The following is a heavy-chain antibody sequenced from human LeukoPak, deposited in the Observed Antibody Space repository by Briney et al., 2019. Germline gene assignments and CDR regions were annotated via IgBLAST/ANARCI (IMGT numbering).Heavy chain of an antibody. V-gene: IGHV3-48*01. CDR1: GFTFSSYS. CDR3: ARGPYTSSNYFDY. D-gene: IGHD6-6*01. J-gene: IGHJ4*02. Sequence: GGSLRLSCAASGFTFSSYSMNWVRQAPGKGLEWVSYISNTGSAIYYADSVRGRLTISRDNAKNSLYLQMNSLRAEDTAVYYCARGPYTSSNYFDYWGQGTLVTVSS. CDR2: ISNTGSAI.